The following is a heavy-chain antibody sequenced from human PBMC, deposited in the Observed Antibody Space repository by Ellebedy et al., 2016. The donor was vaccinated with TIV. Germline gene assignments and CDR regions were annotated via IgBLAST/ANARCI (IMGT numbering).Heavy chain of an antibody. D-gene: IGHD5-18*01. J-gene: IGHJ4*02. CDR2: IMPDGSDK. CDR3: ANAYSYGSSLDY. V-gene: IGHV3-7*02. CDR1: GFSTSSYW. Sequence: GGSLRLSCAASGFSTSSYWMSWVRQVPGKGLEWVANIMPDGSDKYYVDSVKGRFTISRDNAKNTLYLQMNSLRAEDTAVYYCANAYSYGSSLDYWGQGTLVTVSS.